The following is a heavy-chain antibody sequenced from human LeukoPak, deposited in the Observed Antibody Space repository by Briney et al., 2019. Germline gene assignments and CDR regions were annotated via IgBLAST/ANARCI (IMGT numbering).Heavy chain of an antibody. CDR2: IIPIFGTA. CDR1: GGTFSSYA. D-gene: IGHD1-20*01. Sequence: SVKVSCKASGGTFSSYAISWVRQAPGQGLEWMGGIIPIFGTANYAQKFQGRVTITTDESTSTAYMELSSLRSEDTAAYYCARVASELVPYTWNVVYYYYYYMDVWGKGTTVTVSS. J-gene: IGHJ6*03. CDR3: ARVASELVPYTWNVVYYYYYYMDV. V-gene: IGHV1-69*05.